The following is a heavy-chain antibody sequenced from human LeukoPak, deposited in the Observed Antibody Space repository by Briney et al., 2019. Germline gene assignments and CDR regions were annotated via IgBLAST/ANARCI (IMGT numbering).Heavy chain of an antibody. CDR2: INPSGGST. V-gene: IGHV1-46*01. CDR3: VRDRQVVVAATPIGWDH. CDR1: GYTFTSYY. J-gene: IGHJ4*02. D-gene: IGHD2-15*01. Sequence: ASVKVSCKASGYTFTSYYMHWVRQAPGQGLEWMGIINPSGGSTSYAQKFQGRVTMTRDTSTSTVYMELSSLRSEDTAVYYCVRDRQVVVAATPIGWDHWGQGTLVTVSS.